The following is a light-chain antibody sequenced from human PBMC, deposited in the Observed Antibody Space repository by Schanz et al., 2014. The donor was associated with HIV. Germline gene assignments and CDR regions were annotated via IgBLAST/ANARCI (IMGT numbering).Light chain of an antibody. J-gene: IGLJ3*02. CDR3: SSYAATSNVL. Sequence: QSALTQPASVSGSPGQSITVSCTGSNNDIGSYTYVAWYQQYPGKAPKLVVYGVFDRPSGVSNRFSGSKSGNTASLTVSGLQADDEADYYCSSYAATSNVLFGGGTKLTV. V-gene: IGLV2-14*03. CDR1: NNDIGSYTY. CDR2: GVF.